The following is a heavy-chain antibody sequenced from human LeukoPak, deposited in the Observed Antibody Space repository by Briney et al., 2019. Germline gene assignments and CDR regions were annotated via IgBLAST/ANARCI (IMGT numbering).Heavy chain of an antibody. D-gene: IGHD1-26*01. J-gene: IGHJ4*02. Sequence: SETLSLTCAVSGDSLSSSYWSWVRQPAGKGLEWIGRIYYSGSTYYNPSLKSRVTISVDTSKNQFSLKLSSVTAADTAVYYCASSYFTPVRYWGQGTLVTVSS. V-gene: IGHV4-4*07. CDR2: IYYSGST. CDR3: ASSYFTPVRY. CDR1: GDSLSSSY.